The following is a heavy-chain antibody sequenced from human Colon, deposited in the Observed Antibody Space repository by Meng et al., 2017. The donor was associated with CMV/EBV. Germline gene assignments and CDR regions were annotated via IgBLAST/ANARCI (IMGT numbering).Heavy chain of an antibody. J-gene: IGHJ6*02. CDR1: GYTFTGYY. V-gene: IGHV1-2*02. D-gene: IGHD2-21*02. CDR3: ARTVVPTAIDYYYYYGLDV. CDR2: INPNTDGT. Sequence: ASVKVSCKAAGYTFTGYYIHWVRQAPGQGLEWMGWINPNTDGTNFAQQFRGRLTTTRDTSINTAYMELISLRSDDTAVYYCARTVVPTAIDYYYYYGLDVWGQGTSVTVSS.